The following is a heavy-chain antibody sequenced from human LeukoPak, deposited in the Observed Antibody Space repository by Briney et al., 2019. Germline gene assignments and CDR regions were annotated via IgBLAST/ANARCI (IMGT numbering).Heavy chain of an antibody. V-gene: IGHV4-59*08. Sequence: SETLSLTCTVSGGSISSYYWSWIRQPPGKGLEWIGYIYYSGSTNYNPSLKSRVTISVDTSKNQFSLKLSSVTAADTAVYYCARHLGPYRTLHFDYWGQGTLVTVSS. CDR2: IYYSGST. CDR1: GGSISSYY. J-gene: IGHJ4*02. D-gene: IGHD3-16*01. CDR3: ARHLGPYRTLHFDY.